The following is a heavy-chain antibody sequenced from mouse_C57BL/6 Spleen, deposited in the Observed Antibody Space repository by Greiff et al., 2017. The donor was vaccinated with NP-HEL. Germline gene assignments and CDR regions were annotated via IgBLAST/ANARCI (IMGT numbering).Heavy chain of an antibody. J-gene: IGHJ2*01. V-gene: IGHV5-9-1*02. CDR1: GFTFSSYA. D-gene: IGHD1-1*01. Sequence: EVKLMESGEGLVKPGGSLKLSCAASGFTFSSYAMSWVRQTPEKRLEWVAYISSGGDYIYYADTVKGRFTISRDNARNTLYLQMSSLKSEDTAMYYCTRSYYGSSYTYYFDYWGQGTTLTVSS. CDR2: ISSGGDYI. CDR3: TRSYYGSSYTYYFDY.